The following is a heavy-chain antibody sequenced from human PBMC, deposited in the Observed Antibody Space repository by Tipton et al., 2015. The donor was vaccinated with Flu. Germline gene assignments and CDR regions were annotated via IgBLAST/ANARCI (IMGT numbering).Heavy chain of an antibody. Sequence: TLSLTCTVSGDSISSGTYYWSWIRQPAGKGLEWIGYIYYSGSISYNPSLKSRVTISVDTSKNQFSLKLSSVTAADTAVYYCAREWGDAFDIWGQGTMVTVSS. V-gene: IGHV4-61*10. D-gene: IGHD2-8*01. CDR1: GDSISSGTYY. CDR2: IYYSGSI. J-gene: IGHJ3*02. CDR3: AREWGDAFDI.